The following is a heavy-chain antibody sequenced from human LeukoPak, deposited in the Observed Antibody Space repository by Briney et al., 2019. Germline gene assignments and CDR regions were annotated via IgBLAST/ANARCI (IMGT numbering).Heavy chain of an antibody. CDR2: ISAYNGNT. Sequence: GASVKVSCKASGYTLRRYGITWVRQAPGQGREWMGWISAYNGNTKYPQKLQGRVTMTTDTSTSTAYMELRSLRSEDTAVYYCARRALSIRIYYYYYMDVWGKGTTVTVSS. CDR1: GYTLRRYG. J-gene: IGHJ6*03. CDR3: ARRALSIRIYYYYYMDV. V-gene: IGHV1-18*01. D-gene: IGHD3-16*02.